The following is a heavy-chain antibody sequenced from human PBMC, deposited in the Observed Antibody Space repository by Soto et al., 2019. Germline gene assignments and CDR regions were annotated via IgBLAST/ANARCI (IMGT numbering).Heavy chain of an antibody. CDR1: GGSFSGYD. D-gene: IGHD3-16*01. CDR2: INHSGST. J-gene: IGHJ6*03. V-gene: IGHV4-34*01. Sequence: QVQLQQCGAGLLKPSETLSLTCAVYGGSFSGYDWSWIRQPPGQGLEWMGEINHSGSTNYNPSIKSRVTKSVDTAKNRFSLKLSSVPAADKAVYYCARCIMITVGGVIRSRYYMDVWGQGTTVTVSS. CDR3: ARCIMITVGGVIRSRYYMDV.